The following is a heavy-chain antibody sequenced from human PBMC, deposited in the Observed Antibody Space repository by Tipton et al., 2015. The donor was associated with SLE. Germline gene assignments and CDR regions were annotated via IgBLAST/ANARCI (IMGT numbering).Heavy chain of an antibody. J-gene: IGHJ5*02. D-gene: IGHD6-19*01. CDR2: ISPASRYM. CDR1: GFTFSSYS. CDR3: ARDLIAVDSDLSALFDP. V-gene: IGHV3-21*01. Sequence: SLRLSCAASGFTFSSYSMNWVRQAPGKGLEWVSSISPASRYMYYADSLKGRFTISRDNAKNSLSLQMNSLRAEDTAVYYCARDLIAVDSDLSALFDPWGQGTLVTVSS.